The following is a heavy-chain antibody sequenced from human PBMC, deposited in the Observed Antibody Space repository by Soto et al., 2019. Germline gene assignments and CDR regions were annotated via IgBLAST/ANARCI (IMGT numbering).Heavy chain of an antibody. D-gene: IGHD6-13*01. V-gene: IGHV3-66*01. CDR2: MYTSGRT. J-gene: IGHJ4*02. Sequence: EMQLVESGGGLVQPGGSLRLSCAVSGFTVSSNYMTWVRQPPGKGLEWVSVMYTSGRTYYGDSVKGRVTISRDNSKNTLYLQMNSLRVEDTAVYYCARTLASARQVDYWGQXT. CDR3: ARTLASARQVDY. CDR1: GFTVSSNY.